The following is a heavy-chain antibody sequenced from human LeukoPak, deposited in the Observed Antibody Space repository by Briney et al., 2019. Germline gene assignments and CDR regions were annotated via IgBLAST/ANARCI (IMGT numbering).Heavy chain of an antibody. CDR2: IRAHNGNT. J-gene: IGHJ4*02. CDR3: ARVIADYFDGTGYADYFDY. Sequence: ASVKVSCQTSGYISASYGISWVRQAPGQGLEWMGWIRAHNGNTNYAQKLRGRVAMTTNTSTSTAYMELRSLRSDDTAVYYCARVIADYFDGTGYADYFDYWGQGTLVTVSS. CDR1: GYISASYG. D-gene: IGHD3-22*01. V-gene: IGHV1-18*01.